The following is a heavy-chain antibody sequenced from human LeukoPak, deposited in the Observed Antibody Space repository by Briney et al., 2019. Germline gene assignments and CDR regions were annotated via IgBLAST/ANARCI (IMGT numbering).Heavy chain of an antibody. V-gene: IGHV3-15*01. CDR3: TTASDPPDTAMGGNYY. D-gene: IGHD5-18*01. Sequence: GGSLRLSCAASGFTFSNAWMSWVRQAPGKGLEWVGRIKSKTDGGTTDYAAPVKGRFTISRDDSKNTLYLQMNSLKSEDTAVYYCTTASDPPDTAMGGNYYWGQGTLVTVSS. J-gene: IGHJ4*02. CDR2: IKSKTDGGTT. CDR1: GFTFSNAW.